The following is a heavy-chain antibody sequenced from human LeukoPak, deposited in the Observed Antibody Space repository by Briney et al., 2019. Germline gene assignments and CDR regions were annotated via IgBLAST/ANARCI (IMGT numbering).Heavy chain of an antibody. D-gene: IGHD1-26*01. V-gene: IGHV3-21*01. CDR1: GFTFSTYS. Sequence: GSLRLSCAASGFTFSTYSMNWVRQAPGKGLEWVSSISRSSDYIYYADSVKGRFTISRDNAKNSLYLQMNSLRAEDTAVYYCASAPLVGATTGWFDPWGQGTLVTVSS. CDR2: ISRSSDYI. J-gene: IGHJ5*02. CDR3: ASAPLVGATTGWFDP.